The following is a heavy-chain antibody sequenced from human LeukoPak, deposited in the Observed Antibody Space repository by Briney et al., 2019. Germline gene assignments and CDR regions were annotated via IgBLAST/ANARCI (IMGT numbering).Heavy chain of an antibody. D-gene: IGHD3-16*01. CDR1: GFTFSAYY. CDR3: ARGGGIDY. V-gene: IGHV3-11*01. CDR2: ISDSGNTI. J-gene: IGHJ4*02. Sequence: SGGSLRLSCAASGFTFSAYYMNWIRQAPGKGLEWVSYISDSGNTIYYADSVKGRFTISRDNAKNSLYLRMNSLRAEDTAVYYCARGGGIDYWGQGTLVTVSS.